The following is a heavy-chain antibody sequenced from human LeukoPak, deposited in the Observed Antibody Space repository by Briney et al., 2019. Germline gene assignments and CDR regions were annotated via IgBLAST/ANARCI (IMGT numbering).Heavy chain of an antibody. J-gene: IGHJ4*02. CDR1: GFIFDDFT. CDR2: INWDGGST. CDR3: AKGDVDSPMNFYH. Sequence: PGGSLSLSCAASGFIFDDFTIHWVRQVPGKGLEWVCLINWDGGSTYYADSMKGRSTISRDNSKNSLYLQMDSLTTEDTAFYYCAKGDVDSPMNFYHWGQGTLVTVSS. D-gene: IGHD5-12*01. V-gene: IGHV3-43*01.